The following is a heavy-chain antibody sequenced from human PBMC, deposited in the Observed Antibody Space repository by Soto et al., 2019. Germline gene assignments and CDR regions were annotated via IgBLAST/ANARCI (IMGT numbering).Heavy chain of an antibody. D-gene: IGHD1-1*01. J-gene: IGHJ3*02. CDR3: ANGNWNDDGGLYAFDI. Sequence: QVQLVQSGAEVKTPGSSVKVSCKASGGTFSSYALSWVRQAPGQGLEWMGGLIPLFGTANYAQKFQGRVTITADESTSTAYMELSSLRSEDTAVYYCANGNWNDDGGLYAFDIWGQGTMVTVSS. CDR2: LIPLFGTA. CDR1: GGTFSSYA. V-gene: IGHV1-69*01.